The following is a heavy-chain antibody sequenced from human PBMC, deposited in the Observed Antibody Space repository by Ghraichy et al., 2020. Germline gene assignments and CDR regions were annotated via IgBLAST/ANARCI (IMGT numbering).Heavy chain of an antibody. V-gene: IGHV3-64*01. CDR2: ISSNGGST. CDR3: ARATAHYYYYYGMDV. CDR1: GFTFSSYA. J-gene: IGHJ6*02. Sequence: GGSLRLSCAASGFTFSSYAMHWVRQAPGKGLEYVSAISSNGGSTYYANSVKGRFTISRDNSKNTLYLQMGSLRAEDMAVYYCARATAHYYYYYGMDVWGQGTTVTVSS.